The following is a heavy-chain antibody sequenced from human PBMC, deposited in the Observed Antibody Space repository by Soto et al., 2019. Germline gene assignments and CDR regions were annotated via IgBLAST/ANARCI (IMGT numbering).Heavy chain of an antibody. CDR2: ISWNSGSI. V-gene: IGHV3-9*01. J-gene: IGHJ3*02. CDR3: AKNRLDDGDYVWDAFDI. D-gene: IGHD4-17*01. CDR1: GFTFDDYA. Sequence: SLRLSCAASGFTFDDYAMHWVRQAPGKGLEWVSGISWNSGSIGYADSVKGRFTIPRDNAKNSLYLQMNSLRAEDTALYYCAKNRLDDGDYVWDAFDIWGQGTMVT.